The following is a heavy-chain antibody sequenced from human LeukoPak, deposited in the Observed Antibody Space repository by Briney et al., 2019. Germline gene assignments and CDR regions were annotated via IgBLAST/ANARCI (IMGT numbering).Heavy chain of an antibody. CDR2: VSADGSRS. CDR1: RFTFNSYW. V-gene: IGHV3-74*01. CDR3: ARDFKRANFESSSYVPDY. D-gene: IGHD3-22*01. Sequence: GGSLRLSCAASRFTFNSYWMHWVRQAPGKGLVWVSRVSADGSRSSYADSVKGRFTISRDNAKSTLHLQMNSLRAEDTAVYYCARDFKRANFESSSYVPDYWGQGTLVTVSS. J-gene: IGHJ4*02.